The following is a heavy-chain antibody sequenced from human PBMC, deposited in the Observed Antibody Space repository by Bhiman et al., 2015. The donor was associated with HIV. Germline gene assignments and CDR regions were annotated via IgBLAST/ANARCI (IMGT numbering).Heavy chain of an antibody. CDR2: IWYDGSNK. D-gene: IGHD3-16*01. CDR1: GFTFSSYG. Sequence: VQLVESGGALVQSGGSLRLSCAASGFTFSSYGTHWVRQAPGKGLEWVAGIWYDGSNKYYADSVKGRFSISRDNSRNTLYLQMNSLRAEDTAVYYCAKCIWGSSLIDVFDIWGQGTMVTVSS. V-gene: IGHV3-33*06. CDR3: AKCIWGSSLIDVFDI. J-gene: IGHJ3*02.